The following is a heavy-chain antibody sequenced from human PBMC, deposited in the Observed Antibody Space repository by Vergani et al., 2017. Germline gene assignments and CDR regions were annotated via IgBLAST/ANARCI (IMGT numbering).Heavy chain of an antibody. D-gene: IGHD5-12*01. J-gene: IGHJ4*02. CDR1: GLTFSDSA. CDR2: IIPIFGTA. V-gene: IGHV1-69*01. CDR3: ARSYSGYLN. Sequence: VQLLESGGGLVQPGESLKLSCATSGLTFSDSAIHWVRQTSGKGLEWMGGIIPIFGTANYAQKFQGRVTITADESTSTAYMELSSLRSEDTAVYYCARSYSGYLNWGQGTLVTVSS.